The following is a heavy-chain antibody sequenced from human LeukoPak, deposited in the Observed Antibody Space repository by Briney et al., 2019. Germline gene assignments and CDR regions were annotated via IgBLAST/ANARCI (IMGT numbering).Heavy chain of an antibody. D-gene: IGHD6-6*01. Sequence: SETLSLTCTVSGGSISSYYWSWIRQPPGRGLEWIAYIYYTGKTNYNPSLKSRVSISEDASKNQFSLRLNSVTAADTAIYYCARAYSSSSATLGYWGQGTLVTVSS. CDR3: ARAYSSSSATLGY. CDR1: GGSISSYY. V-gene: IGHV4-59*01. J-gene: IGHJ4*02. CDR2: IYYTGKT.